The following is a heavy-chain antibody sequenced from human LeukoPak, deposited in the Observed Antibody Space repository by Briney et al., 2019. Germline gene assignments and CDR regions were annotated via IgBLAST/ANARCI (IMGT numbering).Heavy chain of an antibody. Sequence: PGGSLRLSCAASGFTFSSYSMNWVRQAPGKGLEWVSSISSSSSYIYYADSVKDRFTISRDNAKNSLYLQMNSLRAEDTAVYYCARDLCGGDCYPTFDYWGQGTLVTVSS. D-gene: IGHD2-21*02. CDR1: GFTFSSYS. J-gene: IGHJ4*02. V-gene: IGHV3-21*01. CDR2: ISSSSSYI. CDR3: ARDLCGGDCYPTFDY.